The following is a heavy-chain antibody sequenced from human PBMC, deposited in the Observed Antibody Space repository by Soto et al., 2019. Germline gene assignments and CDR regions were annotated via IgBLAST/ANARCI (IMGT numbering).Heavy chain of an antibody. CDR3: ARDGGRHSGGIDY. J-gene: IGHJ4*02. D-gene: IGHD1-26*01. CDR2: IIPIFGTA. CDR1: GGTFSSYS. V-gene: IGHV1-69*19. Sequence: QVQLVQSGAEVKKPGSSVKVSCKASGGTFSSYSINWVRQAPGQGLAWMGEIIPIFGTANYAQKYKGRVTITADESTSTASMELSSLRSEDTAVYYCARDGGRHSGGIDYWGQGTLVTVSS.